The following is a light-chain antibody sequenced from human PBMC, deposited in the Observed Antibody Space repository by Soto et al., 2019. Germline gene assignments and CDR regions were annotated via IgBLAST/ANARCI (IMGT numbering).Light chain of an antibody. CDR2: GAS. CDR1: QSVSSSY. J-gene: IGKJ5*01. V-gene: IGKV3-20*01. CDR3: QQYGSSPVT. Sequence: EIVLTQSPGTLPLSPGERATLSCRASQSVSSSYLAWYQQKPGQAPRLLIYGASSRATGIPDRFSGSGSGTDFTLTISRLEPEDFAVYYCQQYGSSPVTFGQGKRLEIK.